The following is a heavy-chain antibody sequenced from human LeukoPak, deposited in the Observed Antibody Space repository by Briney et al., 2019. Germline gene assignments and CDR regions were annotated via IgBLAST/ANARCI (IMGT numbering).Heavy chain of an antibody. CDR1: GGSISSYY. V-gene: IGHV4-59*12. D-gene: IGHD5-18*01. J-gene: IGHJ4*02. CDR2: IYYSGST. Sequence: SETLSLTCTVSGGSISSYYWSWIRQPPGKGLEWIGYIYYSGSTDYNPSLKSRVTMSVDTSKNQISLRLSSVTAADTAVYYCAREASGYSYGHGDYWGQGTQVTVSS. CDR3: AREASGYSYGHGDY.